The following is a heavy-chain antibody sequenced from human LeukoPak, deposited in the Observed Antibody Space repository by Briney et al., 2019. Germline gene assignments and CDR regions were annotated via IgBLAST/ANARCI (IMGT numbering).Heavy chain of an antibody. V-gene: IGHV3-53*04. J-gene: IGHJ3*02. Sequence: AESLRLSCAASGFTVSSNYMSWVRQAPGEGLEWVSVIYSGGSTYYADSVKGRFTISRHNSKNTLYLQMNSLRAEDTAVYYCATHSIAAAANAFDIWGQGTMVTVSS. CDR2: IYSGGST. CDR3: ATHSIAAAANAFDI. CDR1: GFTVSSNY. D-gene: IGHD6-13*01.